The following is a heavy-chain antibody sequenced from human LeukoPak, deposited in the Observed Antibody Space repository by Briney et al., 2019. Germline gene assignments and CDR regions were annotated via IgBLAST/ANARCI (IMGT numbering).Heavy chain of an antibody. Sequence: GGSLRLSCAASGFTFSSYGMHWVRQAPGKGLEWVAVISYDGSNKYYADSVKGRFTISRDNSKNTLYLQMSSLRLEGTAVYYCARANYYDSSGPGWYWGQGTLVTVSS. CDR2: ISYDGSNK. D-gene: IGHD3-22*01. V-gene: IGHV3-30*03. CDR1: GFTFSSYG. J-gene: IGHJ4*02. CDR3: ARANYYDSSGPGWY.